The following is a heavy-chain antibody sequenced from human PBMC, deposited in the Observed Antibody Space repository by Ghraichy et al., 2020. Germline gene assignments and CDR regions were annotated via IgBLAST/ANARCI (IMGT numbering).Heavy chain of an antibody. CDR1: GFTFSSYA. J-gene: IGHJ3*02. CDR2: ISYDGSNK. CDR3: ARGRRVGGYYPDAFDI. D-gene: IGHD3-22*01. V-gene: IGHV3-30*04. Sequence: GSLRLSCAASGFTFSSYAMHWVRQAPGKGLEWVAVISYDGSNKYYADSVKGRFTISRDNSKNTLYLQMNSLRAEDTAVYYCARGRRVGGYYPDAFDIWGQGTMVTVSS.